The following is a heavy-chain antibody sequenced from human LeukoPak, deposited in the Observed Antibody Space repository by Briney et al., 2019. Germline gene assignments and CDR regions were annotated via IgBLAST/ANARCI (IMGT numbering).Heavy chain of an antibody. Sequence: GASVKVSCKASGYTFTSYAMHWVRQAPGQRLEWMGWSNAGNGNTKYSQEFQGRVTITRDTSASTAYMELSSLRSEDMAVYYRARAYNYYDSSGSYLGYYFDYWGQGTLVTVSS. J-gene: IGHJ4*02. CDR1: GYTFTSYA. CDR2: SNAGNGNT. CDR3: ARAYNYYDSSGSYLGYYFDY. V-gene: IGHV1-3*02. D-gene: IGHD3-22*01.